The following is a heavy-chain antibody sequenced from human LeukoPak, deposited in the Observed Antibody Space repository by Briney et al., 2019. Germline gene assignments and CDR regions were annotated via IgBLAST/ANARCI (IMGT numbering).Heavy chain of an antibody. Sequence: GSLRLSYVGSGPTIGFNNYYMSWVRQAPGGWTEWISYISGSSNTIKYADSVNGRVTISRDNAKNSLYLQINSRRAEDTAVYYCATSSSWSYYYALDVWGQGTTVTVSS. CDR2: ISGSSNTI. CDR1: GPTIGFNNYY. CDR3: ATSSSWSYYYALDV. V-gene: IGHV3-48*01. D-gene: IGHD6-13*01. J-gene: IGHJ6*02.